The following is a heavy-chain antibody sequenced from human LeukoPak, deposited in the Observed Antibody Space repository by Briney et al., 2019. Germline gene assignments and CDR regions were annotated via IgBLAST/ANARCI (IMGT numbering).Heavy chain of an antibody. CDR3: AKDQGWQLLARAFDY. CDR2: ISGSGGST. V-gene: IGHV3-23*01. CDR1: GFTFTSYA. J-gene: IGHJ4*02. D-gene: IGHD2-15*01. Sequence: GGSLRLSCAASGFTFTSYAMSWVRHAPGKGLEWVSSISGSGGSTYYADSVKGRFTISRDNSKNTLYLQMNSLRAEDTAVYYCAKDQGWQLLARAFDYWGQGTLVTDSS.